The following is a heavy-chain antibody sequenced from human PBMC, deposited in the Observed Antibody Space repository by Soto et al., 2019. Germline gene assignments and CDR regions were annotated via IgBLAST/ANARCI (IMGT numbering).Heavy chain of an antibody. Sequence: SETLSLTCTVSGGSISSGGYYWSWIRQHPGKGLEWIGYIYYSGSTYYNPSLKSRVTISVDTSKNQFSLKLSSVTAADTAVYYCARDQARHYDSSGDYYYYGMDVWGQGTTVTVSS. CDR2: IYYSGST. CDR3: ARDQARHYDSSGDYYYYGMDV. J-gene: IGHJ6*02. V-gene: IGHV4-31*03. CDR1: GGSISSGGYY. D-gene: IGHD3-22*01.